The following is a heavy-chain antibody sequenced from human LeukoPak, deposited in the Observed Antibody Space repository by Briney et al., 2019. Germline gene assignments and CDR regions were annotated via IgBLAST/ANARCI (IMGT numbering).Heavy chain of an antibody. V-gene: IGHV4-4*07. CDR1: GGSISPNY. Sequence: PSETLSLTCTVSGGSISPNYWNWVRQPAGKGLEWIGRIYTTGNTHYNPSLESRVTMSVDTSKNQFSLRLTSVTAADTAVYYCARSHIGGATRFDYWGQGILVTVSS. CDR2: IYTTGNT. CDR3: ARSHIGGATRFDY. D-gene: IGHD1-26*01. J-gene: IGHJ4*02.